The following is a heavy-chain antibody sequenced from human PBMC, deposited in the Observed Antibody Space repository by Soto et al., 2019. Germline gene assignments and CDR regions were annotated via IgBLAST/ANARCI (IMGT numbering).Heavy chain of an antibody. V-gene: IGHV1-18*01. J-gene: IGHJ4*02. D-gene: IGHD4-17*01. CDR2: ISAYNGNT. CDR1: GYTFTSYG. CDR3: ARVPTGDYVFAY. Sequence: ASVKVSCKASGYTFTSYGTSWVRQAPGQGLEWMGWISAYNGNTNYAQKLQGRVAMTTDTSTSTAYMELRSLRSDDTAVYYCARVPTGDYVFAYWGQGTLVTVSS.